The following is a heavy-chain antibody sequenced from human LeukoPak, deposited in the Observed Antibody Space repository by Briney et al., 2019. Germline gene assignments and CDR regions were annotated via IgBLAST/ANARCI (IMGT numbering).Heavy chain of an antibody. CDR2: MNPNSGNT. D-gene: IGHD1-26*01. CDR3: ARENSGSYYGNWFDP. J-gene: IGHJ5*02. CDR1: GYTFTSYD. Sequence: ASVKVSCKASGYTFTSYDINWVRQATGQGLEWMGWMNPNSGNTGYAQKFQGRVTMTRNTSISTAYMEPSSLRSEDTAVYYCARENSGSYYGNWFDPWGQGTLVTVSS. V-gene: IGHV1-8*01.